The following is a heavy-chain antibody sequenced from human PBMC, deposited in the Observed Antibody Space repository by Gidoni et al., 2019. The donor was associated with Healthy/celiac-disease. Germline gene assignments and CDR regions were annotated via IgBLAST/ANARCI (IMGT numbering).Heavy chain of an antibody. CDR3: ARHDGTS. CDR1: GGSISSSSYY. J-gene: IGHJ5*02. Sequence: QLQLQESGPGLVKPSETLSLTCTVSGGSISSSSYYWGWIRKPPGKGLEWIGSLYYSGSTYYNPSLKSRVTISVDTSKNQFSLKLSSVTAADTAVYYCARHDGTSWGQGTLVTVSS. V-gene: IGHV4-39*01. CDR2: LYYSGST. D-gene: IGHD1-1*01.